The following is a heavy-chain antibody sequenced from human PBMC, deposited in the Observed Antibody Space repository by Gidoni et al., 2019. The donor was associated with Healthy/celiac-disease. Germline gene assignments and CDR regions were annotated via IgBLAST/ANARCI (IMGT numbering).Heavy chain of an antibody. D-gene: IGHD6-6*01. Sequence: QVQLVQSWAEVKKPGASVTVSFTASGYTFTSYYMPWVRQAPGQGLEWMGIINPRGGSTSYAQKFQGRVTMTRDTSTSTVYMELSSLRSEDTAVYYCARGPQEQLAFDYWGQGTLVTVSS. CDR3: ARGPQEQLAFDY. J-gene: IGHJ4*02. CDR1: GYTFTSYY. V-gene: IGHV1-46*01. CDR2: INPRGGST.